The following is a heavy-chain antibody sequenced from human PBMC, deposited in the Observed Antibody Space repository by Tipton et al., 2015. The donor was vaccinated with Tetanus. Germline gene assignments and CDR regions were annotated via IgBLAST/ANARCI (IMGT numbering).Heavy chain of an antibody. V-gene: IGHV3-48*01. D-gene: IGHD3-9*01. CDR3: ARSGYYSRAYYHYRMDV. CDR1: GFTFSSYS. J-gene: IGHJ6*02. CDR2: IGSFSRTI. Sequence: SLRLSCEGSGFTFSSYSMNRVRQAPGKGLEWISYIGSFSRTINYADSVRGRFTTFRDNAKSSLYLQMSRLRAEDTAVYYCARSGYYSRAYYHYRMDVWGQGTTVSVSS.